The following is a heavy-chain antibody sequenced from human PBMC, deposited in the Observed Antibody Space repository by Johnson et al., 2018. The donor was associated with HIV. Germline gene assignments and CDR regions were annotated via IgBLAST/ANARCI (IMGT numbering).Heavy chain of an antibody. V-gene: IGHV3-20*04. J-gene: IGHJ3*02. D-gene: IGHD1-26*01. Sequence: VQLVESGGGVERTGGSLRLSCAASGFTFDDYGMSWVRQAPRQGPECVAAINWNSGSTRYADSVKGRFTIYRDKPKNSLYLQMNSLRAEDTALYYCTHYSGSFYVCAFDIWGQGTMGTVSS. CDR1: GFTFDDYG. CDR2: INWNSGST. CDR3: THYSGSFYVCAFDI.